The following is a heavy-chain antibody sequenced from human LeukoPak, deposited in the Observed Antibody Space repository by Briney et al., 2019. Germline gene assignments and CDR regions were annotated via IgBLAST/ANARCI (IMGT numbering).Heavy chain of an antibody. J-gene: IGHJ5*02. D-gene: IGHD1-26*01. Sequence: ASVKVSCKASGYTFTSYDIHWVRQATGQGLEWMGWMNPNSGNTGYALKFQGRVTMTRNTSISTAYMELSSVTAADTAVYYCARESGSYYISGGFGGNWFDPWGQGTLVTVSS. CDR1: GYTFTSYD. CDR2: MNPNSGNT. CDR3: ARESGSYYISGGFGGNWFDP. V-gene: IGHV1-8*01.